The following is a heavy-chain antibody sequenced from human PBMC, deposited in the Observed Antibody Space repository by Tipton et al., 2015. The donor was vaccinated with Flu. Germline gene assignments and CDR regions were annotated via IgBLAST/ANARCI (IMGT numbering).Heavy chain of an antibody. D-gene: IGHD6-13*01. CDR2: IYYSGST. J-gene: IGHJ6*02. CDR3: ARTLGIAAAGTEYYYYYGMDV. CDR1: GGSISSSSYY. Sequence: TLSLTCTVSGGSISSSSYYWGWIRQPPGKGLEWIGSIYYSGSTYYNPPLKSRVTISVDTSKNQFSLKLSSVTAADTAVYYCARTLGIAAAGTEYYYYYGMDVWGQGTTVTVSS. V-gene: IGHV4-39*07.